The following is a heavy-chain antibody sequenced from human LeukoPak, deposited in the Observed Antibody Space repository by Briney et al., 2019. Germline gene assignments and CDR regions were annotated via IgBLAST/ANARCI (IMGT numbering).Heavy chain of an antibody. D-gene: IGHD6-13*01. CDR1: GFTFSSHA. CDR3: AKVGYSSSWNSPY. J-gene: IGHJ4*02. CDR2: ISGSGGST. Sequence: GGSLRLSCAASGFTFSSHAMSWVRQAPGKGLEWVSAISGSGGSTYYADSVKGRFTISRDNSKNTLYLQMNSLRAEDTAVYYCAKVGYSSSWNSPYWGQGTLVTVSS. V-gene: IGHV3-23*01.